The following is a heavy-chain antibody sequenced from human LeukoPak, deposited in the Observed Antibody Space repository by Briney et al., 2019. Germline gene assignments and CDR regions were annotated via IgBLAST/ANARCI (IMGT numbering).Heavy chain of an antibody. J-gene: IGHJ4*02. CDR3: ARGAFVAAAGRGGFDY. D-gene: IGHD6-13*01. CDR2: IYTSGST. Sequence: SETLSLTCTVSGGPISSYYWSWIRQPAGKGLEWIGRIYTSGSTNYNPSLKSRVTMSVDTSKNQFSLKLSSVTAADTAVYYCARGAFVAAAGRGGFDYWGQGTLVTVSS. CDR1: GGPISSYY. V-gene: IGHV4-4*07.